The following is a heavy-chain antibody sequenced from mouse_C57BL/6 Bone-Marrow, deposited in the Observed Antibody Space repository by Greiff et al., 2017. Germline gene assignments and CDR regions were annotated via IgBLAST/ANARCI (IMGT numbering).Heavy chain of an antibody. CDR3: TTLTTVVAHWYFDV. CDR1: GFNIKDDY. J-gene: IGHJ1*03. V-gene: IGHV14-4*01. Sequence: EVKLQQSGAELVRPGASVKLSCTASGFNIKDDYMHWVKQRPEQGLEWIGWIDPENGDTEYASKFQGKATITADTSSNTAYLQLSSLTSEDTAVYYCTTLTTVVAHWYFDVWGTGTTVTVSS. D-gene: IGHD1-1*01. CDR2: IDPENGDT.